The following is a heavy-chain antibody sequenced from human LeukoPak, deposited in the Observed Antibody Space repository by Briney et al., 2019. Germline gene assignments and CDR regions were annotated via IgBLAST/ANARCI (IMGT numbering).Heavy chain of an antibody. J-gene: IGHJ4*02. CDR3: ARLYYYDSSGPYWGYYFDY. CDR1: GYSFTSYW. V-gene: IGHV5-51*01. CDR2: IYPGDSDT. Sequence: GESLKISCKGSGYSFTSYWIGWVRQMPGKGLEWMWIIYPGDSDTRYSPSFQGQVPISADKSISTAYLQWSSLKASDTAMYYCARLYYYDSSGPYWGYYFDYWGQGTLVTVSS. D-gene: IGHD3-22*01.